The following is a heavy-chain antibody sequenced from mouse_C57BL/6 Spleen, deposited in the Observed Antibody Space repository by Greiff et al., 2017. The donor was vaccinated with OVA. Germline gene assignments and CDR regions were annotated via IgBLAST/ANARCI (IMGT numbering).Heavy chain of an antibody. CDR3: ARLDYGSSYDWYFDV. V-gene: IGHV5-6*02. J-gene: IGHJ1*03. CDR1: GFTFSSYG. Sequence: DVMLVESGGDLVKPGGSLKLSCAASGFTFSSYGMSWVRQTPDKRLEWVATISSGGSYTYYPDSVKGRFTISRDNAKNTLYLQMSSLKSEDTAMYYCARLDYGSSYDWYFDVWGTGTTVTVSS. D-gene: IGHD1-1*01. CDR2: ISSGGSYT.